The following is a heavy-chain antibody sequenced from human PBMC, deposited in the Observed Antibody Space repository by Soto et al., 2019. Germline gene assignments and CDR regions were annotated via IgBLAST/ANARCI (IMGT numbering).Heavy chain of an antibody. V-gene: IGHV3-23*01. CDR2: IHGGGNSA. J-gene: IGHJ4*02. CDR1: GITFRGYD. CDR3: AKNRGRVTTSLYFDY. D-gene: IGHD4-17*01. Sequence: ELQLLESGGDLVPPGRSLRLSCAASGITFRGYDMSCVRQAPGKGLEWVSVIHGGGNSAYYADSVKVRFTIYRDNSKNTLYLKMSSMRGEDTAVYYCAKNRGRVTTSLYFDYWGQGTLVTVYS.